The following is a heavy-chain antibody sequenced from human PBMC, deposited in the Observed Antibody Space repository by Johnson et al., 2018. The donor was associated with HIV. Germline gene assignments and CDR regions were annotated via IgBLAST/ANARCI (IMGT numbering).Heavy chain of an antibody. CDR2: IHSDGSIT. J-gene: IGHJ3*01. CDR3: ARVHNSAFDL. V-gene: IGHV3-74*02. Sequence: VQLVESGGGVVQPGRSLRLSCAASGFTFSSYWMHWVRQVPGEGLVWVSRIHSDGSITTSADSVKGRFAISRDNARNTLYLKMNSLRAEDTAVYCCARVHNSAFDLWGQGTMVTVSS. D-gene: IGHD5-24*01. CDR1: GFTFSSYW.